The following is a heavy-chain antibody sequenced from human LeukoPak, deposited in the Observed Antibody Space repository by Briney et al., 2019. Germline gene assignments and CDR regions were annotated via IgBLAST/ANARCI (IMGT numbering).Heavy chain of an antibody. Sequence: SETLSLTCAVYGGSFSDYYWSWIRQPPGKGLEWIGEINHSGSTNYSPSLKSRVTINTSKNQFSLKLTSVTAADTAVYYCARAGFALAPHRGTPFDYWGQGTLVTVSS. CDR2: INHSGST. V-gene: IGHV4-34*01. J-gene: IGHJ4*02. CDR3: ARAGFALAPHRGTPFDY. D-gene: IGHD6-6*01. CDR1: GGSFSDYY.